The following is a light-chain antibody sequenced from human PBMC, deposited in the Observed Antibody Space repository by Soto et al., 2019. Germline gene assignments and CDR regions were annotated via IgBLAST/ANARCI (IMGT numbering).Light chain of an antibody. V-gene: IGKV1-5*03. Sequence: DIQMTQSPSTLSASVGDRVTITCRASQSISSWLAWYQQKPGKAPKLLINKASSLESGVPSRFSGSGSGTVFPLTISSLQPDDFASYYCQQFNTYPLTFGGGTEVEIQ. CDR3: QQFNTYPLT. J-gene: IGKJ4*01. CDR2: KAS. CDR1: QSISSW.